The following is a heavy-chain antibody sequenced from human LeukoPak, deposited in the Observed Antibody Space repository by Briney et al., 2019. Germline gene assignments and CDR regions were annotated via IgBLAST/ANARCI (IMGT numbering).Heavy chain of an antibody. Sequence: GESLKISCQCSGYSFTSYWIDWVGQMPGKGPEWMGIIYPGDSDTKYSPSFQGQVTISVDKSTSTAYLEWSSLKASDTAMYYCARLGIAATGRRPQIDYWGQGTLVTVSS. J-gene: IGHJ4*02. CDR1: GYSFTSYW. D-gene: IGHD6-13*01. CDR3: ARLGIAATGRRPQIDY. V-gene: IGHV5-51*01. CDR2: IYPGDSDT.